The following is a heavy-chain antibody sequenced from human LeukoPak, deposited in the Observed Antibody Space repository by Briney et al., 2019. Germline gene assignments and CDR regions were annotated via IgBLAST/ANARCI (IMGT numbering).Heavy chain of an antibody. CDR3: ARAGPTYYYGSGSYYGKAYYYYYGMDV. Sequence: SETLSLTCAVYGGSFSGYYWSWIRQPPGKGLEWIGEINHSGSTNYNPSLKSRVTIPVDTSKNQFSLKLSSVTAADTAVYYCARAGPTYYYGSGSYYGKAYYYYYGMDVWGQGTTVTVSS. CDR1: GGSFSGYY. CDR2: INHSGST. D-gene: IGHD3-10*01. J-gene: IGHJ6*02. V-gene: IGHV4-34*01.